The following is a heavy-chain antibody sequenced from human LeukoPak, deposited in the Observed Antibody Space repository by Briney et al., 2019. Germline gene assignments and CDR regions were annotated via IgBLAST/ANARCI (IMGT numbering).Heavy chain of an antibody. CDR1: GFTFSSYA. CDR3: AKAPNIHEYCSSTSCYSWFDP. Sequence: GGSLRLSCAASGFTFSSYAMSWVRQAPGKGLEWVSAISGSGGSTYYADSVKGRFTISRDNSKNTLYLQMNSLRAEDTAVYYCAKAPNIHEYCSSTSCYSWFDPWGQGTLVTVSS. CDR2: ISGSGGST. D-gene: IGHD2-2*02. V-gene: IGHV3-23*01. J-gene: IGHJ5*02.